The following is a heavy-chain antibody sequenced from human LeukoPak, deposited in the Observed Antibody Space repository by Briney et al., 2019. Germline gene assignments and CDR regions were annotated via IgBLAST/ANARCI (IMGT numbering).Heavy chain of an antibody. V-gene: IGHV3-21*01. CDR3: ARSYSSSRGTFDY. D-gene: IGHD6-6*01. CDR1: GFTFSSYG. CDR2: ITSSSSYI. Sequence: GGSLRLSCAASGFTFSSYGMNWVGQAPGKGLDGVSSITSSSSYIYYADSVKGRFTISRDNANNSLYLQMNSLRAEDTAVYYCARSYSSSRGTFDYWGQGTLVTVSS. J-gene: IGHJ4*02.